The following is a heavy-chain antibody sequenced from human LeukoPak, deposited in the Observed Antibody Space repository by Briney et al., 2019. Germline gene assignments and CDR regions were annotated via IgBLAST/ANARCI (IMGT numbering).Heavy chain of an antibody. CDR2: SNHSGIS. CDR1: GGSFSGYY. V-gene: IGHV4-34*01. J-gene: IGHJ5*02. Sequence: KASETLSLTCVVYGGSFSGYYWSWIRQPPWKGLEWIGESNHSGISNSNRSLKSRVTISVDTSKNQFSLKLSSVTAADTAVYYCARLIAAAGTDWFDPWGQGTLVTGSS. CDR3: ARLIAAAGTDWFDP. D-gene: IGHD6-13*01.